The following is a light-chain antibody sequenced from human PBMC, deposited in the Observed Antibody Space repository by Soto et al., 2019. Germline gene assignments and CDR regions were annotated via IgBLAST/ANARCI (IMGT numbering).Light chain of an antibody. J-gene: IGKJ1*01. CDR3: IQALQTPPA. Sequence: DIVMTQSPLSLPVTPGEPASISCRSSQSLLHSNGYNYLDWYLQKPGQSPQLLIYLGSNRASGVPDRFRGSGSGTDFTLKISRVEAEDVGVYYCIQALQTPPAFGQGTKVEIK. V-gene: IGKV2-28*01. CDR2: LGS. CDR1: QSLLHSNGYNY.